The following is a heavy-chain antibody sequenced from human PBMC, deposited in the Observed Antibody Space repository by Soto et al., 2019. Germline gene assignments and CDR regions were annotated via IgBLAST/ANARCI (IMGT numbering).Heavy chain of an antibody. D-gene: IGHD3-10*01. J-gene: IGHJ4*02. Sequence: QVQLVESGGGLVKPGGSLRLSCAASGFTFSGYYMSWIRQAPGEGLEWVSYISPSGSTIHYEYSVKGRFTISRDNAKNSLYLNMNSMRAEDTAVYYCARDSGGRIRDIGFDYWGQGTLVTVSS. V-gene: IGHV3-11*01. CDR1: GFTFSGYY. CDR2: ISPSGSTI. CDR3: ARDSGGRIRDIGFDY.